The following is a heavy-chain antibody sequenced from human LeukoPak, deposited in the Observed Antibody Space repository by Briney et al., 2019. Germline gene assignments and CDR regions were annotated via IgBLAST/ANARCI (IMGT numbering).Heavy chain of an antibody. D-gene: IGHD6-19*01. CDR3: ARTIAVGEFDY. CDR2: IYHSGST. V-gene: IGHV4-38-2*02. CDR1: GYSISSGYY. J-gene: IGHJ4*02. Sequence: SETLSLTCTVSGYSISSGYYWGWIRQPPGKGLEWIGSIYHSGSTYYNPSLKSRVTISVDTSKNQFSLKLSSVTAADTAVYYCARTIAVGEFDYWGQGTLVTVSS.